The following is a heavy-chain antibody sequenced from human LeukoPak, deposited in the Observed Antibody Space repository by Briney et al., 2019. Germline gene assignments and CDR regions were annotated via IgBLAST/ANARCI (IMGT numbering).Heavy chain of an antibody. V-gene: IGHV4-34*01. J-gene: IGHJ5*02. CDR2: INHSGST. D-gene: IGHD3-10*01. Sequence: SETLSLTCAVYGGSFSGYYWSWIRQPPGKGLEWIGEINHSGSTNYNPSLKSRVTISADTSKNQFSLKLSSVTAADTAVYYCARWAQITMVRGAPNWFDPWGQGTLVTVSS. CDR1: GGSFSGYY. CDR3: ARWAQITMVRGAPNWFDP.